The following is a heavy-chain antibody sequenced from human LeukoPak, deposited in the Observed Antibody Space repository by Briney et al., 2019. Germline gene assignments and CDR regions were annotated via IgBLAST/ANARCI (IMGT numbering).Heavy chain of an antibody. CDR2: INPSGGST. D-gene: IGHD2-15*01. J-gene: IGHJ3*02. CDR3: ARDSQYCSRGSCYVPNAFDI. V-gene: IGHV1-46*01. Sequence: PGASVKVSCKASGYTFTSYYMHWVRQAPGQGLEWMGIINPSGGSTSYAQKFQGRVTMTRDTSTSTVYMELSSLRSEDTAVYYCARDSQYCSRGSCYVPNAFDIWGQGTMVTVSS. CDR1: GYTFTSYY.